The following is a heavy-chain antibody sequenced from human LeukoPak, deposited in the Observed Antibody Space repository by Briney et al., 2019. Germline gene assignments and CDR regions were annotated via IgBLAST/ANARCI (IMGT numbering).Heavy chain of an antibody. CDR1: GFTFSSYA. CDR3: AKGYKVTTYDVDVFDI. V-gene: IGHV3-23*01. Sequence: GGSLRLSCAASGFTFSSYAMSWVRQAPGKGLEWVSTISGSGGSTYYADSVKGRFTISRDNSKNTLYPQMNSLRAEDTAVYYCAKGYKVTTYDVDVFDIWGQGTMVTVSS. CDR2: ISGSGGST. J-gene: IGHJ3*02. D-gene: IGHD4-17*01.